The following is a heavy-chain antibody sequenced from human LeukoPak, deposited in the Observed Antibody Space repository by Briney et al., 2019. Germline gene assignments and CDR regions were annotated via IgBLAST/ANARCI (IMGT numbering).Heavy chain of an antibody. CDR1: GFSFSDYF. V-gene: IGHV3-11*01. CDR3: ARAGGPGAWSGPDNYRLAV. J-gene: IGHJ6*02. Sequence: PGGSLRLSCAASGFSFSDYFMTWIRQAPGKGPEWVSHISGRSGVISYADSVKGRFTISRDNAKNSVYLQMNGLRAGDTGVYYCARAGGPGAWSGPDNYRLAVWAQGPRSPPS. CDR2: ISGRSGVI. D-gene: IGHD3-3*01.